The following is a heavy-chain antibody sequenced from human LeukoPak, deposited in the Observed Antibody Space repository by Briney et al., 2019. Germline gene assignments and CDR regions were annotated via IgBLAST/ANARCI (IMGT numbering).Heavy chain of an antibody. CDR1: GGYIGTHY. J-gene: IGHJ2*01. CDR3: ARRSPYWHFDL. Sequence: PSETLSLTCSVSGGYIGTHYWNWIRQPPGKGLEWIGHVYYSGSTNHNPSLTGRVTMSVDTSNNQFSLRPTSVTAADTAVYYCARRSPYWHFDLWGRGTLVTVSS. V-gene: IGHV4-59*11. CDR2: VYYSGST.